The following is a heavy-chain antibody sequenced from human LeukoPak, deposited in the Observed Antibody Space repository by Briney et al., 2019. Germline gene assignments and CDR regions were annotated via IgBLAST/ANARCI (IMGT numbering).Heavy chain of an antibody. Sequence: SGTLSLTCAVSGGSISTAHWWNWVRQSPGKGLEWIGEIYHRGNSNYNPSLKSRVSISVDTSKNQFSLKLTSVTAADTAVYYCARATAFFDIWGQGTMVTVSS. V-gene: IGHV4-4*02. J-gene: IGHJ3*02. CDR1: GGSISTAHW. CDR2: IYHRGNS. CDR3: ARATAFFDI.